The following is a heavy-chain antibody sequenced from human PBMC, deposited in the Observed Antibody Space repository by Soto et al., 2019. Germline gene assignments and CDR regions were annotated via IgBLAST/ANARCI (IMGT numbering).Heavy chain of an antibody. CDR1: GFTFSSYW. CDR3: ARDYGDYPPSDY. CDR2: INRDGSST. J-gene: IGHJ4*02. V-gene: IGHV3-74*01. Sequence: EVQLVESGGGLVQPGGSLRLSCAASGFTFSSYWMHWVRQAPGKGLVWVSRINRDGSSTFYADSVKGRFTISRDNAKNTMYLQMNSLRAEDTAVYYCARDYGDYPPSDYWGQGTLVTVSS. D-gene: IGHD4-17*01.